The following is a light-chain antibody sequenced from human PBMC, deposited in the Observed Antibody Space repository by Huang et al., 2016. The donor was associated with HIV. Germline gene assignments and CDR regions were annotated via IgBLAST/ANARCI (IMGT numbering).Light chain of an antibody. CDR3: QQYNNWPGYT. Sequence: EIVMTQSPATLSVSPGERATLSCRASQNINTNLAWYQQKPGQAPRRLIYGSSTRATGTPARFSGSGSGTEFTLTVTSLQSEDFAVYYCQQYNNWPGYTFGQGTKLEIK. V-gene: IGKV3-15*01. CDR2: GSS. CDR1: QNINTN. J-gene: IGKJ2*01.